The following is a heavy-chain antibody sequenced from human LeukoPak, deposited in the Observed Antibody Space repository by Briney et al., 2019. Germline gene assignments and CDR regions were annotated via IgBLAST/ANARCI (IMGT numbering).Heavy chain of an antibody. CDR1: GGSVSSGSNY. V-gene: IGHV4-61*01. CDR2: IYYSERT. D-gene: IGHD1-1*01. Sequence: SETLSLTCTVSGGSVSSGSNYWSWIRQPPGKRLEWIGYIYYSERTNYNPSLKSRVSISLDTSKNQFSLNLSSVTAADTAVYYCARGPLNEEIDYWGQGTLVTVSS. J-gene: IGHJ4*02. CDR3: ARGPLNEEIDY.